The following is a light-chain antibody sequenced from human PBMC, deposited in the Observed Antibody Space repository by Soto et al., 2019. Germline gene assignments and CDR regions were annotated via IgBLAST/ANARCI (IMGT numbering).Light chain of an antibody. Sequence: QPVLTQSPSASASLGASVKLTCTLSSGHNNYAIAWHQQQPEKGPRYLMRLNSDGSHNKGDGIPDRFSGSSSGAERYLTISSLHSEDEAVYYCQTWGRGIVVFGGGTKVTVL. CDR2: LNSDGSH. V-gene: IGLV4-69*01. CDR1: SGHNNYA. CDR3: QTWGRGIVV. J-gene: IGLJ2*01.